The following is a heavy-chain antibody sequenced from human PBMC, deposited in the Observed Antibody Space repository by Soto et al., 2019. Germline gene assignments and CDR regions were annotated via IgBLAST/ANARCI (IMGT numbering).Heavy chain of an antibody. Sequence: EVQLVESGGGLEQPGRSLRLSCKTSGYSFEGYGVSWFRRAPGKGLEWVAFIRSRSYGGAADYAASVMGRFTVSRDDPRSIAYLEMNRLKIEDTAVYYCTKIYGSGTYLPDFWGQGTLVTVSS. CDR2: IRSRSYGGAA. V-gene: IGHV3-49*03. J-gene: IGHJ4*02. D-gene: IGHD3-10*01. CDR3: TKIYGSGTYLPDF. CDR1: GYSFEGYG.